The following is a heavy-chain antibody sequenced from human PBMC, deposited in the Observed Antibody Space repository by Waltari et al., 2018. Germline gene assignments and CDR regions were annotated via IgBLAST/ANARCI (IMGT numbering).Heavy chain of an antibody. CDR3: ARGSGHDY. J-gene: IGHJ4*02. CDR2: INPNTGGT. V-gene: IGHV1-2*02. CDR1: GSDFNSHW. Sequence: QVQLVQSGAEVKYPGASVKVSCKASGSDFNSHWIHWVRQAPGQGFEWMGWINPNTGGTTYAEKFQGRVTMTRDTSITTVYMDLGSLTSDDTAIYYCARGSGHDYWGQGTLVTVSS.